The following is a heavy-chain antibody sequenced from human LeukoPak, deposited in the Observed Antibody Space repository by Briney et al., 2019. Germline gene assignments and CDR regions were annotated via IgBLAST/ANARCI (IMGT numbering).Heavy chain of an antibody. CDR2: ISSSGSSI. CDR3: ARLGYSSGWYEGFDY. Sequence: GGSLRLSCAASGFTFSDYYMSWIRQTPGKGLEWVSYISSSGSSIYYEDSVKGRFTISRDNAKNSLYLQMNSLRAEDTAVYYCARLGYSSGWYEGFDYWGQGTLVTVSS. CDR1: GFTFSDYY. J-gene: IGHJ4*02. D-gene: IGHD6-19*01. V-gene: IGHV3-11*04.